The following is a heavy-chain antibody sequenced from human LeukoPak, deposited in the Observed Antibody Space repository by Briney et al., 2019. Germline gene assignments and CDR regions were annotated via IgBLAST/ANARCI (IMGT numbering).Heavy chain of an antibody. CDR2: IIPIFGTA. CDR3: AREGNWNYNWFDP. Sequence: ASVKVSSKASGGTFSSYAISWVRQAPGQGLEWMGGIIPIFGTANYAQKFQGRVTITTDESTSTAYMELSSLRSEDTAVYYCAREGNWNYNWFDPWGQGTLVTVSS. J-gene: IGHJ5*02. V-gene: IGHV1-69*05. CDR1: GGTFSSYA. D-gene: IGHD1-7*01.